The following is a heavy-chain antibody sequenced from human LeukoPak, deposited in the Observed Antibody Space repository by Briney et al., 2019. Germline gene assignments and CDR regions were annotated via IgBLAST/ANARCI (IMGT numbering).Heavy chain of an antibody. V-gene: IGHV3-21*01. CDR3: ARDPIYSSSWYFDY. J-gene: IGHJ4*02. Sequence: GGSLRLSCAASGFTFSSYSMNWVRQAPGKGLEWVSSISSSSSYIYHADSVKGRFTISRDNAKNSLYLQMNSLRAEDTAVYYCARDPIYSSSWYFDYWGQGTLVTVSS. CDR1: GFTFSSYS. CDR2: ISSSSSYI. D-gene: IGHD6-13*01.